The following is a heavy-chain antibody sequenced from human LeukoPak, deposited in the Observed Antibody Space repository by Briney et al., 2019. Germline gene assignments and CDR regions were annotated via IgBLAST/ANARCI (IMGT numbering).Heavy chain of an antibody. CDR2: ITPSSGST. D-gene: IGHD6-13*01. CDR1: GYTFTSYY. V-gene: IGHV1-46*01. J-gene: IGHJ5*02. Sequence: ASVKVSCKASGYTFTSYYMHWVRQAPGQGLEWMGIITPSSGSTSYTQKFQGRVTMTRDTSISTAYMELSRLRSDDTAVYYCARERQEWAAAATYNWFDPWGQGTLVTVSS. CDR3: ARERQEWAAAATYNWFDP.